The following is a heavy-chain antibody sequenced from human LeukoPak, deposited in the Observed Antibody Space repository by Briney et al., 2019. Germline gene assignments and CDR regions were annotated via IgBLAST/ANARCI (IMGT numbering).Heavy chain of an antibody. CDR1: GESISSHY. Sequence: SETLSLTCNVSGESISSHYWSWTRQSPGKGLEWIGYITNSGTTKFNPSLKSRVTISVDTSKNQFSLKLSSVTAADTAVYYCARGYCTNAVCSLGPTQAWGQGTLVTVSS. V-gene: IGHV4-59*11. CDR3: ARGYCTNAVCSLGPTQA. J-gene: IGHJ4*02. CDR2: ITNSGTT. D-gene: IGHD2-8*01.